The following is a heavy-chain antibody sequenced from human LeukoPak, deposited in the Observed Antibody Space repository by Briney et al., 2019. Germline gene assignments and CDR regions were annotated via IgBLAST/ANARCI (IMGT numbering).Heavy chain of an antibody. CDR1: GVSFNNYY. J-gene: IGHJ4*02. D-gene: IGHD4-17*01. CDR3: TRMTTGHDY. Sequence: SETLSPTCAVSGVSFNNYYWSWVRQTPGKGLEGIGEINHSGYTNDSPSLKSRVTLSIDTSRKQFSLNLRSVPVADTGIYYCTRMTTGHDYWGQGTLVTVSS. CDR2: INHSGYT. V-gene: IGHV4-34*01.